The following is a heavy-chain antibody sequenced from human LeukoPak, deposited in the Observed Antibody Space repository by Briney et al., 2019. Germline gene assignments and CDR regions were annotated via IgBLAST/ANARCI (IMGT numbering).Heavy chain of an antibody. D-gene: IGHD3-10*01. CDR3: ARIFGGDYCYGMDV. J-gene: IGHJ6*02. CDR1: GGSISSSSYY. CDR2: IYYSGTT. Sequence: SETLSLTCTVSGGSISSSSYYWGWIRQPPGKGLEWIGSIYYSGTTYYSPSLKSRVTISVDTSKNHFSLKLSSVTAADTAVYYCARIFGGDYCYGMDVWGQGTTVSVSS. V-gene: IGHV4-39*02.